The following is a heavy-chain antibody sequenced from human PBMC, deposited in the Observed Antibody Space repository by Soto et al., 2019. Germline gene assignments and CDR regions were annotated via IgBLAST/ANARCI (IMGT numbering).Heavy chain of an antibody. CDR1: GGSFSGYY. Sequence: QLHLEQRGAGLLKPSETLSLTCDVYGGSFSGYYWSWIRQAPGKGLEWIVEVNHSGSPNYNPCLQSRVSVSVDTSKTHFALKLTSVTAADTAVYYGATCPPEGRTATSRGDDAFDIWGQGTLVTVSS. V-gene: IGHV4-34*02. D-gene: IGHD3-10*01. CDR2: VNHSGSP. CDR3: ATCPPEGRTATSRGDDAFDI. J-gene: IGHJ3*02.